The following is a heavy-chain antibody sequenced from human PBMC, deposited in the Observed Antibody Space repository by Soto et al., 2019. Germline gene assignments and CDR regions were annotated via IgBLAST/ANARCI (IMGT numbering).Heavy chain of an antibody. Sequence: SETLSLTCAVSGVSFSGYYWSWIRQAPGKGLEWIGEINHSGSTNYNPSPKSRVTISVDTSKNQFSLKLSSVTAADTAAYYCARDQMTPVTIVWGQGTRGTVS. D-gene: IGHD4-17*01. CDR1: GVSFSGYY. CDR2: INHSGST. V-gene: IGHV4-34*01. CDR3: ARDQMTPVTIV. J-gene: IGHJ4*02.